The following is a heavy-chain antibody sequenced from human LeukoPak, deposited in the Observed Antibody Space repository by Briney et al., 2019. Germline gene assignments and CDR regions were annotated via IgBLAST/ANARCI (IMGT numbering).Heavy chain of an antibody. Sequence: SETLSLTCTVSGGSILSNYWTWIRQPAGKGLEWIGRIWSSGSTNYNPSLKSRVTMSVDTSKNQFSLKLSSVTAADTAVYYCAKDSLGTGKILWFATQGYYFDYWGQGTLVTVSS. V-gene: IGHV4-4*07. CDR3: AKDSLGTGKILWFATQGYYFDY. D-gene: IGHD3-10*01. J-gene: IGHJ4*02. CDR1: GGSILSNY. CDR2: IWSSGST.